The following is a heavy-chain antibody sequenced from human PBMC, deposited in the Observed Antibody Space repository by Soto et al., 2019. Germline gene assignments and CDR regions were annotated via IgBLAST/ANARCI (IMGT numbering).Heavy chain of an antibody. Sequence: EVQLLESGGGLVQPGGSLRLSCAASGFTFSIYDMTWVRQAPGKGLEWISRISGSVNTTFYADSVKGRFTISRDNSQNTLYLQMNSLRAEDTAVYYCAKDKIPGYYDSPQDSWGQGTLVTVSS. D-gene: IGHD3-16*01. CDR3: AKDKIPGYYDSPQDS. V-gene: IGHV3-23*01. CDR2: ISGSVNTT. J-gene: IGHJ4*02. CDR1: GFTFSIYD.